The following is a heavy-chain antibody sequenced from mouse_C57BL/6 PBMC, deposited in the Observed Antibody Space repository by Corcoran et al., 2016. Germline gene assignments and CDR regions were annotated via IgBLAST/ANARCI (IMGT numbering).Heavy chain of an antibody. Sequence: DVQLQESGPGLVKPSQSLSLTCSVTGYSITSGYYWNWIRQFPGNKLEWMGYISNDGSNNYKPSLKNRISITRDTSKNQFLLKLNSVTTEDTATYYCARAYYSNYEAMDYGGQGTSVTVSS. V-gene: IGHV3-6*01. J-gene: IGHJ4*01. CDR2: ISNDGSN. CDR1: GYSITSGYY. D-gene: IGHD2-5*01. CDR3: ARAYYSNYEAMDY.